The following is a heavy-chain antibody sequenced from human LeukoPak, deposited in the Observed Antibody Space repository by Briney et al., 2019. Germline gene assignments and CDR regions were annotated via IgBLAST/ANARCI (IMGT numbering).Heavy chain of an antibody. CDR2: ISGSGGST. CDR1: GFTFSNYA. V-gene: IGHV3-23*01. J-gene: IGHJ6*03. Sequence: PGGSLRLSCAASGFTFSNYALHWVRQAPGKGLEWVSAISGSGGSTYYADSVKGRFTISRDNSKNTLYLQMNSLRAEDTAVYYCAKCILTGYYKGYMDVWGKGTTVTISS. D-gene: IGHD3-9*01. CDR3: AKCILTGYYKGYMDV.